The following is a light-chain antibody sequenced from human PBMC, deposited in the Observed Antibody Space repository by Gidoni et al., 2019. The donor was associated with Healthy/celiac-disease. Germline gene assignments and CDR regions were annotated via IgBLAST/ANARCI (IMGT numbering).Light chain of an antibody. J-gene: IGKJ2*03. CDR2: GAS. CDR1: QSVSSN. V-gene: IGKV3-15*01. Sequence: EIGMTQSPATLSVSQGERATLACRASQSVSSNLAWYQQKPGQAPRLLIYGASTRATGIPARFSGSGSGTEFTLTISSLQSEDFAVYYCQQYNNWLGSFGQGTKLEIK. CDR3: QQYNNWLGS.